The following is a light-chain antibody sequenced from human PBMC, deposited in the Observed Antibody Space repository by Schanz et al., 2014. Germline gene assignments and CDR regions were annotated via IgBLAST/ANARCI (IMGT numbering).Light chain of an antibody. CDR1: QSVSSSY. J-gene: IGKJ1*01. CDR2: GAS. V-gene: IGKV3-20*01. Sequence: EIVLTQSPVTLSLSPGERATLSCRASQSVSSSYLAWYQQKPGQAPRLLMYGASSRANGIPDRFSGSGSGTDFTLTISRLEPEDFAVYYCQQYGSSPWTFGQGTKVEMK. CDR3: QQYGSSPWT.